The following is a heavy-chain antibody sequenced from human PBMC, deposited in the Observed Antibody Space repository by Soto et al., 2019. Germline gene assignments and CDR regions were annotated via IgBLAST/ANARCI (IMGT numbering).Heavy chain of an antibody. CDR1: GFTFSNAW. D-gene: IGHD3-16*02. J-gene: IGHJ5*02. CDR2: IKSKTDGGTT. V-gene: IGHV3-15*01. Sequence: GGSLRLSCAASGFTFSNAWMSWVRQAPGKGLEWVGRIKSKTDGGTTDYAAPVKGRFTISRDDSKNTLYLQMNSLKTEDTAVYYCTTDSYDYIWGSYRYGGWFDPWGQGTLVTVSS. CDR3: TTDSYDYIWGSYRYGGWFDP.